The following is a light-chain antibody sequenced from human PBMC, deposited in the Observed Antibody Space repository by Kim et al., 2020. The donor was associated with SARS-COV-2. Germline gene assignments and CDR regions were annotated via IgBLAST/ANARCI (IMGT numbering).Light chain of an antibody. Sequence: DIQMTQSPSSLSASVGDRVTITCRASQSISSNLIWYQQKPGKAPNLLIYAASTLQSGVPSRFSGSRSGTDFTLTISSLQPEDFATYYCQLSDYTSRLTFGGGTKVDIK. J-gene: IGKJ4*01. CDR2: AAS. CDR3: QLSDYTSRLT. V-gene: IGKV1-39*01. CDR1: QSISSN.